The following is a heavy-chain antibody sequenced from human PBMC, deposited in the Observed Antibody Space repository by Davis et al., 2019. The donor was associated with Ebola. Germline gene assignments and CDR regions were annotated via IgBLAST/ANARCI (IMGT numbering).Heavy chain of an antibody. V-gene: IGHV3-48*03. D-gene: IGHD5-18*01. CDR2: ISSSGSTI. CDR3: ASDRLVTYYYYYYGMDV. CDR1: GFTSTRNV. Sequence: WGSLRLSCTASGFTSTRNVMNWVRQAPGQGLDWVAYISSSGSTIYSADSVKGRFTISRDNSKNTLYLQMNSLIAEDPTVYYCASDRLVTYYYYYYGMDVWGQGTTVTVSS. J-gene: IGHJ6*02.